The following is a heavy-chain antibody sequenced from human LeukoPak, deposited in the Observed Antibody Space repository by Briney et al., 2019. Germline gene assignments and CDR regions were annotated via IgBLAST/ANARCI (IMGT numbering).Heavy chain of an antibody. J-gene: IGHJ4*02. CDR1: GGSFSGYY. CDR2: INHSGST. D-gene: IGHD3-22*01. CDR3: ARGRLFAY. V-gene: IGHV4-34*01. Sequence: SETLSLTCAVYGGSFSGYYWSWIRQPPGQGLEWIGEINHSGSTNYNPSLKSRVTTSVDTSKNQFSLKLSSVTAADTTVYYCARGRLFAYWGQGTLVTVSS.